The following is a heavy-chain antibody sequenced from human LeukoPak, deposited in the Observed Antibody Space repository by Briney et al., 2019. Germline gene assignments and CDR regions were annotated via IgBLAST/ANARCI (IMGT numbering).Heavy chain of an antibody. CDR1: GYTFTSYY. CDR2: INPSGGST. D-gene: IGHD3-22*01. Sequence: GSVKVSCKASGYTFTSYYMHWVRQAPGQGLEWMGIINPSGGSTSYAQKFQGRVTMTRDTSTSTVYMELSSLRSEDTAVYYCARDLVPHYYDSSGQYYFDYWGQGTLVTVSS. J-gene: IGHJ4*02. CDR3: ARDLVPHYYDSSGQYYFDY. V-gene: IGHV1-46*01.